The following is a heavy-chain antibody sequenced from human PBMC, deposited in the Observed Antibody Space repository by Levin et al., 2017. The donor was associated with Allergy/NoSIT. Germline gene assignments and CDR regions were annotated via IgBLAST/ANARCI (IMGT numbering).Heavy chain of an antibody. V-gene: IGHV5-51*01. CDR1: GYSFTNYW. D-gene: IGHD3/OR15-3a*01. J-gene: IGHJ3*02. CDR2: IYPGDSDT. CDR3: ARRATEGTVDDAFDI. Sequence: RGESLKISCKGSGYSFTNYWIGWVRQMPGKGLEWMGIIYPGDSDTRYSPSFKGQVTISADKSISTAYLQWSSLKASDTAMYYCARRATEGTVDDAFDIWGQGTMVTVSS.